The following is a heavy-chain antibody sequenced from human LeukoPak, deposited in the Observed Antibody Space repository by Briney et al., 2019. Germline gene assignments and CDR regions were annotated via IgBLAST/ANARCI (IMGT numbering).Heavy chain of an antibody. CDR3: ATHYYDSSGRAVDY. CDR2: FDPEDGET. V-gene: IGHV1-24*01. D-gene: IGHD3-22*01. CDR1: GYTLTELS. J-gene: IGHJ4*02. Sequence: ASVKVSCKVSGYTLTELSMHWVRQAPGKGLEWMGGFDPEDGETIYAQKFQGRATMTEDTSTDTAYMELSSLRSEDTAVYYCATHYYDSSGRAVDYWGQGTLVTVSS.